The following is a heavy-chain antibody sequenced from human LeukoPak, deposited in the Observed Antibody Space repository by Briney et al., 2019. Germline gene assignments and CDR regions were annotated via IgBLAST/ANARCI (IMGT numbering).Heavy chain of an antibody. D-gene: IGHD6-6*01. J-gene: IGHJ1*01. V-gene: IGHV4-59*01. CDR1: GGSISTYY. CDR3: ARGGAARLHFQN. CDR2: IYHSGST. Sequence: ASETLSLTCTVSGGSISTYYWNWIRQPPGKGLEWIGYIYHSGSTNYNPSLQSRVTISVDTSKNQFSLNLNSVTAADTAVYYCARGGAARLHFQNWGQGTLVTVSS.